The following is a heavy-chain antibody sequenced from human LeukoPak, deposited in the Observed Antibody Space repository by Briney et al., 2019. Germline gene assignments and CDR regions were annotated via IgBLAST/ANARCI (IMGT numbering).Heavy chain of an antibody. CDR2: ITPNADRA. Sequence: GGSLRLSYAASGFTFGSYGMSWVRQAPGRGLEWVSFITPNADRASYADSVEGRFTISRDNPRNTPYMQMNSLRDEDTAVYYCAIMHGYYDGSGYWVQWGQGTLVTVSS. V-gene: IGHV3-23*01. CDR3: AIMHGYYDGSGYWVQ. J-gene: IGHJ1*01. CDR1: GFTFGSYG. D-gene: IGHD3-22*01.